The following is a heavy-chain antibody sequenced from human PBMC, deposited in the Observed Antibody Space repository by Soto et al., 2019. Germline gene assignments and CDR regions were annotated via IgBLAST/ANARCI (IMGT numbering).Heavy chain of an antibody. CDR2: IWYDGSNK. Sequence: GGSLRLSCAASGFTFSSYAMHWVRQAPGKGLEWVAVIWYDGSNKYYADSVKGRFTISRDNSKNTLYLQMNSLRAEDTAVYYCGRELERLFDYWGQRTLVTVSS. CDR1: GFTFSSYA. J-gene: IGHJ4*02. D-gene: IGHD1-1*01. CDR3: GRELERLFDY. V-gene: IGHV3-30*02.